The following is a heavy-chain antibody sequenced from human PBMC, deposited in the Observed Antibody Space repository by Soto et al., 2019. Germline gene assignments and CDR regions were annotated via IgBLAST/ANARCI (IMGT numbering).Heavy chain of an antibody. V-gene: IGHV3-23*01. CDR2: ISDSGGST. CDR1: GSTFSSDD. Sequence: GGSLRLSCVFSGSTFSSDDMSWVRQAPGRGLEWVSGISDSGGSTYYADSVKGRFTISRDNSKNTLYLQMNSLRAEDTAVYYCAKDSDWVVPASSWFDPWGQGTLVTVSS. J-gene: IGHJ5*02. CDR3: AKDSDWVVPASSWFDP. D-gene: IGHD2-2*01.